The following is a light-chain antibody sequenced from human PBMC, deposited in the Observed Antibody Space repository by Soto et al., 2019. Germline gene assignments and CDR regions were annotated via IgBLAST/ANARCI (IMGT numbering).Light chain of an antibody. CDR2: AAS. J-gene: IGKJ1*01. CDR1: QGISNY. V-gene: IGKV1-27*01. CDR3: QNYKSAPRT. Sequence: DLQMTQSPSSLSASVGDRIIITCRASQGISNYLAWYQQKPGKVPKLLIYAASTLQSGVPSRFSGSGSGTDFTLTISSLQPEDVATYYCQNYKSAPRTFGQGTKVEIK.